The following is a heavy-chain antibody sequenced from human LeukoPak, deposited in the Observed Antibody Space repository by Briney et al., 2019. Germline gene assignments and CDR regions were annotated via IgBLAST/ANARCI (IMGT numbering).Heavy chain of an antibody. V-gene: IGHV3-66*01. CDR2: VYSGGST. Sequence: PGGSLRLSCAASGFTFSSYAMSWVRQAPGKGLEWVSVVYSGGSTYYADSVKGRFTISRDNSKNTLYLQMNSLRAEDTAVYYCARDSYYGSGSYYNYYYYYGMDVWGQGTTVTVSS. J-gene: IGHJ6*02. CDR3: ARDSYYGSGSYYNYYYYYGMDV. D-gene: IGHD3-10*01. CDR1: GFTFSSYA.